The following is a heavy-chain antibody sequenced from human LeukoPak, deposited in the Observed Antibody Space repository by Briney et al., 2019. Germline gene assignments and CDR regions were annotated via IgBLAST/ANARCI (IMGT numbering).Heavy chain of an antibody. CDR3: ARVEMIRGNSYYYMDV. D-gene: IGHD3-22*01. J-gene: IGHJ6*03. V-gene: IGHV4-34*01. CDR2: INHSGST. CDR1: GGSFSGYY. Sequence: SETLSLTCAVYGGSFSGYYWSWIRQPPGKGLEWIGEINHSGSTNYNPSLKSRVTISVDTSKNQFSLKLSSVTAEDTAVYYCARVEMIRGNSYYYMDVWGKGTTVTISS.